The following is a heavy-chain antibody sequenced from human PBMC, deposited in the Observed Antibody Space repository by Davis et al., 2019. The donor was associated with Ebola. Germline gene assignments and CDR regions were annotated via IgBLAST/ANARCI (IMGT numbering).Heavy chain of an antibody. D-gene: IGHD7-27*01. J-gene: IGHJ6*04. CDR3: ARETGDGGGMDV. CDR1: GFTFSSYG. V-gene: IGHV3-30*02. Sequence: PGGSLRLSCVASGFTFSSYGIHWVRQAPGKGLEWVAFIRFDGSNKYYADSVKGRFSVSRDNSKNTLYLQMNSLRAEDTAVYYCARETGDGGGMDVWGKGTTVTVSS. CDR2: IRFDGSNK.